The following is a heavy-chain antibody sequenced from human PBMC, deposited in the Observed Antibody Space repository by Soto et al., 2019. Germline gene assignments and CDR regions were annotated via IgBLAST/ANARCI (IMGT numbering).Heavy chain of an antibody. CDR1: GFTFSNAW. Sequence: EVQLVESGGGLVKPGGSLRLSCAASGFTFSNAWMSWVRQAPGKGLEWVGRIKSKTDGGTTDYAAPVKGRFTISRDDSKNTLYLKMNSLYTEDTAVYYCTTVSDIVVVVAEYYFDYWGPGTLVTVSS. D-gene: IGHD2-15*01. CDR3: TTVSDIVVVVAEYYFDY. CDR2: IKSKTDGGTT. V-gene: IGHV3-15*01. J-gene: IGHJ4*02.